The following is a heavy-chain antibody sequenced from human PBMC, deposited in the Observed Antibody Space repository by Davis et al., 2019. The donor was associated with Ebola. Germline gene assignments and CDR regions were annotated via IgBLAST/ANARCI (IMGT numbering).Heavy chain of an antibody. CDR3: ARNGGSSSWYGSWWFDP. Sequence: SQTLSLTCAVYGGSFSGYYWSWIRQPPGKGLEWIGEINHSGSTNYNPSLKSRVTISVDTSKNQFSLKLSSVTAADTAAYYCARNGGSSSWYGSWWFDPWGQGTLVTVSS. CDR2: INHSGST. D-gene: IGHD6-13*01. V-gene: IGHV4-34*01. J-gene: IGHJ5*02. CDR1: GGSFSGYY.